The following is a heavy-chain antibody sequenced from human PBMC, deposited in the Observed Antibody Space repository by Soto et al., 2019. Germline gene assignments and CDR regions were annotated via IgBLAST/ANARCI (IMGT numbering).Heavy chain of an antibody. Sequence: QITLNESGPTVVRPTETLTLTCRFSGFSLTTSGVGVGWIRQSPGKAPEWLALIYWDDDKRYSASLKSRLTNTKDTANNQVVLTVSDLDPTDTATYSCANRVLRTVFGLVTTTAIYFDFWGQGTPVAVSS. D-gene: IGHD3-3*01. V-gene: IGHV2-5*02. CDR1: GFSLTTSGVG. J-gene: IGHJ4*02. CDR3: ANRVLRTVFGLVTTTAIYFDF. CDR2: IYWDDDK.